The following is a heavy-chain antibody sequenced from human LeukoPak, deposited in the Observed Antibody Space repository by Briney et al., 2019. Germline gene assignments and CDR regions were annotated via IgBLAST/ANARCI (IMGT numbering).Heavy chain of an antibody. V-gene: IGHV4-59*06. CDR3: ARVYGSGSSSYYYYGMDV. CDR1: GGSISSYY. Sequence: PSETLSLTCTASGGSISSYYWSWIRQPPGKGLEWIGYIYYSGSTYYNPSLKSRVTISVDTSKNQFSLKLSSVTAADTAVYYCARVYGSGSSSYYYYGMDVWGQGTTVTVSS. CDR2: IYYSGST. J-gene: IGHJ6*02. D-gene: IGHD3-10*01.